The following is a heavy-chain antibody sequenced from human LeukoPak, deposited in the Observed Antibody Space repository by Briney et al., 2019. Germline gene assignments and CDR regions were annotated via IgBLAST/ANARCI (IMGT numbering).Heavy chain of an antibody. V-gene: IGHV3-7*03. Sequence: GGSLRLSCTTSGFTFTTYWMSWVRQAPGKGLEWVANIKQDGSEKHYVDSVRGRFTISRDNAKNSLYLQMNSLRAEDMALYYCAKSWIQLWSRGYFDLWGRGTLVTVSS. D-gene: IGHD5-18*01. CDR2: IKQDGSEK. CDR1: GFTFTTYW. J-gene: IGHJ2*01. CDR3: AKSWIQLWSRGYFDL.